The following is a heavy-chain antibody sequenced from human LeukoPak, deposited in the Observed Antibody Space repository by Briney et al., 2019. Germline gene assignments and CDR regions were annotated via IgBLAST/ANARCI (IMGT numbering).Heavy chain of an antibody. CDR3: ARDNSPFSVAAGTFDP. CDR1: GGSISSGGYY. V-gene: IGHV4-31*03. J-gene: IGHJ5*02. Sequence: PSKTLSLTCTVSGGSISSGGYYWSWIRQHPGKGLEWIGYIYYGGSTYYNPSLKSRVTISVDTSKNQFSLKLSSVTAADTAVYYCARDNSPFSVAAGTFDPWGQGTLVTVSS. D-gene: IGHD6-13*01. CDR2: IYYGGST.